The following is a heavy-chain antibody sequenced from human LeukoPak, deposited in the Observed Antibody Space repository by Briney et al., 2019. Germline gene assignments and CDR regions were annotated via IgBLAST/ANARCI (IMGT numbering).Heavy chain of an antibody. D-gene: IGHD2-2*01. CDR2: ITPYSGHT. CDR1: GYTFTSYG. Sequence: ASVKVSCKASGYTFTSYGISWVRQAPGQGLEWMGGITPYSGHTNYAQKIQGRVTMTTDTSTSTAYMDLRSLRSDDTAVYYCARVWGYCGNTNCYQSFDYWGQGTLVTVSS. J-gene: IGHJ4*02. CDR3: ARVWGYCGNTNCYQSFDY. V-gene: IGHV1-18*01.